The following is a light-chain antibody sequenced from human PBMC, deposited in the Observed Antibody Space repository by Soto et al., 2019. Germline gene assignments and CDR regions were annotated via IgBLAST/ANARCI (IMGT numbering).Light chain of an antibody. CDR2: AAS. J-gene: IGKJ3*01. CDR1: QSVSTD. Sequence: EIVMTQSPATLSVSPGERAPLSCRASQSVSTDLAWYQQKPGQAPRLLIYAASSRATGIPDRFSGSGSGTDFTLTISSLQSEDFAVYYCQQYNSWPPITFGPGTKVD. V-gene: IGKV3-15*01. CDR3: QQYNSWPPIT.